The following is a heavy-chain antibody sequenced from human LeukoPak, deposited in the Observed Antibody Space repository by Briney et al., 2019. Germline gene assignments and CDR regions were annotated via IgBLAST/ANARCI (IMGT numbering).Heavy chain of an antibody. CDR1: GYTLTSYY. CDR2: VNPSGGST. D-gene: IGHD1-26*01. Sequence: GASVKVSCKASGYTLTSYYMHWVRQAPGQGLEWMGIVNPSGGSTSYAQKFQGRVTMTRDMSTSTVYMELSSLRSEDTAVYYCARVRGSYNTQGWFDPWGQGTLVTVSS. J-gene: IGHJ5*02. CDR3: ARVRGSYNTQGWFDP. V-gene: IGHV1-46*01.